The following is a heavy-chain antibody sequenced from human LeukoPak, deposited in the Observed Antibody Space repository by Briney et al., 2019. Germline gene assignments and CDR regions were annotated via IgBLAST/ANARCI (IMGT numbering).Heavy chain of an antibody. V-gene: IGHV3-33*01. CDR1: GFTFSTYG. Sequence: GRSLRLSCAASGFTFSTYGMHWVRQAPGKGLEWVAVIWFDGSNKYYVDSVKGRFSISRDNSKNSLYLQMNSLRAEDTAVYYCARDLHAKYSSGGFDIWGQGTMVTVSS. CDR3: ARDLHAKYSSGGFDI. CDR2: IWFDGSNK. D-gene: IGHD6-19*01. J-gene: IGHJ3*02.